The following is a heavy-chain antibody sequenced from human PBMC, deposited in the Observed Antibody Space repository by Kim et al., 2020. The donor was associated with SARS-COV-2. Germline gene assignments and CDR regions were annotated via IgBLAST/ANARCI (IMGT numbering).Heavy chain of an antibody. CDR3: ARKRPGGVAHIFDA. V-gene: IGHV4-4*08. J-gene: IGHJ4*02. CDR1: GSSVNGYF. D-gene: IGHD3-16*01. Sequence: SETLSLTCTVSGSSVNGYFWHWIRQPPGKGLEYIGFVSDSGGPAFSSSLQSRATVSLDTSRNQFSLNLRSVTAADTATYFCARKRPGGVAHIFDAWGQG. CDR2: VSDSGGP.